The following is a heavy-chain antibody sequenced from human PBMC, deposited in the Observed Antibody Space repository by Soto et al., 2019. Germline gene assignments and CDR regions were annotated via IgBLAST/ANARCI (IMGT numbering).Heavy chain of an antibody. CDR3: ARATYTSGHSPTFAMDV. V-gene: IGHV1-3*01. CDR1: GYTFTSNA. Sequence: GASEKVSGKASGYTFTSNAIHLLLQAPVQELEWMGWINGGNGYTKYSRNFQDRVTLTRDTSASTTYMELSSLRSEDTAIFYCARATYTSGHSPTFAMDVWGQGTTVTVSS. D-gene: IGHD3-10*01. CDR2: INGGNGYT. J-gene: IGHJ6*02.